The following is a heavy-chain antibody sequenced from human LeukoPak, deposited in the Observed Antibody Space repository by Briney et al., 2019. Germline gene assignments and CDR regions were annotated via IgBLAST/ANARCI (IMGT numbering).Heavy chain of an antibody. CDR3: ARDPFIVATIKYFDY. V-gene: IGHV7-4-1*02. CDR2: INTNTGNP. Sequence: ASVKVSCKASGYTFTSYAMNWVRQAPGQGLEWMGWINTNTGNPTYAQGFTGRFVFSLDTSVSTAYLQISSLKAEDTAVYYCARDPFIVATIKYFDYWGQGTLVTVSS. D-gene: IGHD5-12*01. J-gene: IGHJ4*02. CDR1: GYTFTSYA.